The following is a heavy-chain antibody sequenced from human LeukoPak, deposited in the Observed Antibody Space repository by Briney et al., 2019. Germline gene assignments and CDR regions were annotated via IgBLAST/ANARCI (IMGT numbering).Heavy chain of an antibody. CDR1: GVTVSSNY. V-gene: IGHV3-66*01. D-gene: IGHD3-9*01. J-gene: IGHJ6*02. CDR3: AREARYFDILTGNHNYSGVDV. CDR2: IYGGGTT. Sequence: PGGSLRLSCAGSGVTVSSNYMTWVRQAPGKGLECVSAIYGGGTTYYADSLKGRFTISRDSSSNTLHLQMNSLRAEDTAVYYCAREARYFDILTGNHNYSGVDVCGQGTTVTVS.